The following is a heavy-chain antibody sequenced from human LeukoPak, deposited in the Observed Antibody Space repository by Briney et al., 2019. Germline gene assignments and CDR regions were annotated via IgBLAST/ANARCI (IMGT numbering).Heavy chain of an antibody. V-gene: IGHV1-2*02. Sequence: ASVKVSCKASGYTFTGYYMHWVRQAPGQGLEWMGWINPNSGGTNYAQKFQGRVTMTRDTSISTAYMELSRLRSDDTAVYYCARDARIAAAGRGGNWFDPWGQGTLVTVSS. CDR2: INPNSGGT. CDR3: ARDARIAAAGRGGNWFDP. D-gene: IGHD6-13*01. J-gene: IGHJ5*02. CDR1: GYTFTGYY.